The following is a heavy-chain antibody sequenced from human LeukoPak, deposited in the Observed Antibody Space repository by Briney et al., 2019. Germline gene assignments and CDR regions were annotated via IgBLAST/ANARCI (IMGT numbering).Heavy chain of an antibody. CDR1: GFTVSSNY. Sequence: SGGSLRLSCVASGFTVSSNYMSWVRQAPGKGLEWVSLIYSGERTYYADSVRGRFTISRDNSKNTLYLHMNSLRAEDTGMYYCARDNSGSIDYWGQGTLVTVSS. CDR3: ARDNSGSIDY. CDR2: IYSGERT. V-gene: IGHV3-53*01. J-gene: IGHJ4*02. D-gene: IGHD1-1*01.